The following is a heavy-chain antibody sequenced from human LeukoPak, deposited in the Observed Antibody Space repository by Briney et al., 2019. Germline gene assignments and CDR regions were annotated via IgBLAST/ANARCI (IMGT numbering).Heavy chain of an antibody. CDR2: ISYDGRIK. Sequence: PGGSLRLSCAASGYTFSDYAVHWVRQAPGKGLEWVAVISYDGRIKYYADSVKGRFTISRDNLKNTLYLQMNSLRPEDTALYYCAKDLGSSWLADFYSYGMDVWGQGTTVTVSS. CDR3: AKDLGSSWLADFYSYGMDV. D-gene: IGHD6-13*01. CDR1: GYTFSDYA. J-gene: IGHJ6*02. V-gene: IGHV3-30*18.